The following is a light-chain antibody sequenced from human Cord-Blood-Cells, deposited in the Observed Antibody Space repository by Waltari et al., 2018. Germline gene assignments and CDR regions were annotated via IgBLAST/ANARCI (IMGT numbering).Light chain of an antibody. V-gene: IGKV1-33*01. CDR1: QDISNY. CDR3: QQYDNLPFT. Sequence: DIQMPQSPSSLSASVGDRVTITYQASQDISNYLNWYQQKPGKAPKLLIYDASNLETGVPSRFSGSGSGTDFTFTISSLQPEDIATYYCQQYDNLPFTFGPGTKVD. CDR2: DAS. J-gene: IGKJ3*01.